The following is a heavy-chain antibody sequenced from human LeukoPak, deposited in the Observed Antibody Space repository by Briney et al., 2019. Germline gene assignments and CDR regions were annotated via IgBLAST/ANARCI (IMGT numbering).Heavy chain of an antibody. D-gene: IGHD3-10*01. J-gene: IGHJ5*02. CDR2: INPSGGST. V-gene: IGHV1-46*01. Sequence: ASVKVSCKASGYTFTSYYMHWVRRAPGQGLEWMGIINPSGGSTSYAQKFQGRVTMTRDTSTSTVYMELSSLRSEDTAVYYCARGGLTMVRGVIITFRFDPWGQGTLVTVSS. CDR1: GYTFTSYY. CDR3: ARGGLTMVRGVIITFRFDP.